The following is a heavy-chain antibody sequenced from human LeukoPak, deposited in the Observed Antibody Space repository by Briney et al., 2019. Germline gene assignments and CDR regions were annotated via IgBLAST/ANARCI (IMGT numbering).Heavy chain of an antibody. CDR2: IKEDGSEK. Sequence: PGGSLRLSCAASGFTFSSYWMSWVRQAPGKGLEWVANIKEDGSEKYYVDSVKGRFTISRDNAKSSLYLQMNSLRAEDTAVYFCARDVRGYNQYDAFDMWGHGTMVTVSS. J-gene: IGHJ3*02. CDR1: GFTFSSYW. V-gene: IGHV3-7*01. D-gene: IGHD3-22*01. CDR3: ARDVRGYNQYDAFDM.